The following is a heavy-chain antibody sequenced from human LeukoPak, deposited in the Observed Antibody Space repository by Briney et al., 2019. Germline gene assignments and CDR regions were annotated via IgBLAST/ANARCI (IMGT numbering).Heavy chain of an antibody. CDR1: GFIFSSYS. Sequence: GGSLRLSCAASGFIFSSYSMNWVRQAPGKGLEWVAVISCDGTNKYYADSVKGRFTISRDNSKNTMYLQMNSLRAEDTAMYYCARAPMSYDSSGFGGAFDIWGQGTMVTVSS. D-gene: IGHD3-22*01. CDR3: ARAPMSYDSSGFGGAFDI. CDR2: ISCDGTNK. V-gene: IGHV3-30*03. J-gene: IGHJ3*02.